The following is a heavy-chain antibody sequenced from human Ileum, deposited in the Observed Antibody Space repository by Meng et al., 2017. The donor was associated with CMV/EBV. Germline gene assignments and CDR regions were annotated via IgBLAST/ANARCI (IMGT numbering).Heavy chain of an antibody. CDR3: ARGGDTIVVVPAAISNWFDP. CDR2: INPNSGGT. CDR1: TGSY. D-gene: IGHD2-2*02. Sequence: TGSYMHWVRQAPGQGLEWMGWINPNSGGTNYAQKFQGRVTMTRDTSISTAYMELSRLRSDDTAVYYCARGGDTIVVVPAAISNWFDPWGQGTLVTVSS. J-gene: IGHJ5*02. V-gene: IGHV1-2*02.